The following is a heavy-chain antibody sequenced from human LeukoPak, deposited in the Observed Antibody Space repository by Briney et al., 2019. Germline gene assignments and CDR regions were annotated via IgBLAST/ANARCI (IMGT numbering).Heavy chain of an antibody. CDR3: AKDLLGTFDY. Sequence: GGSLRLSCAASGSTFSSYGMHWVRQAPGKGLEWVAVISYDGSNKYYADSVKGRFTISRDNSKNTLYLQMNSLRAEDTAVYYCAKDLLGTFDYWGQGTLVTVSS. CDR2: ISYDGSNK. CDR1: GSTFSSYG. J-gene: IGHJ4*02. D-gene: IGHD1/OR15-1a*01. V-gene: IGHV3-30*18.